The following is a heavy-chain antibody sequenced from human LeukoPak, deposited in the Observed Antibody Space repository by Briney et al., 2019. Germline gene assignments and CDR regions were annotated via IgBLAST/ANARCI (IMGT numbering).Heavy chain of an antibody. J-gene: IGHJ4*02. V-gene: IGHV3-48*04. D-gene: IGHD4/OR15-4a*01. CDR2: ISSGGLTI. Sequence: GGSLRLSCVASGFTFSTYTFNWARQAPGKGREWLSYISSGGLTIFYADSVKGRFTISRDNTKNAIYLDMTNLRAEGTAVYYCARDFDYGDYIDFWGQGTLVAVSS. CDR1: GFTFSTYT. CDR3: ARDFDYGDYIDF.